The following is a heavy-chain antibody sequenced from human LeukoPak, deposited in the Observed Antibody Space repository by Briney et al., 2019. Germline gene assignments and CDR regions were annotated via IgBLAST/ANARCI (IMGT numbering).Heavy chain of an antibody. CDR1: GYTFNSHG. Sequence: ASVKVSCKASGYTFNSHGITWVRQAPGQGLEWMGWINTYNGNTKYVQEFQGRVTMTTDTSTSMAYMELRSLRSDDTAVYYCATTEWVYYYYGMDVWGQGTTVTVSS. CDR3: ATTEWVYYYYGMDV. J-gene: IGHJ6*02. CDR2: INTYNGNT. D-gene: IGHD1-14*01. V-gene: IGHV1-18*01.